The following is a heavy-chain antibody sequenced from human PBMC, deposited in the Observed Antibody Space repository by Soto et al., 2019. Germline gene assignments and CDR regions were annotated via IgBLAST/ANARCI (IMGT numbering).Heavy chain of an antibody. Sequence: QITLKESGPTLVKPTQTLTLTCAFSGFSLNITGMGVGWIRQPPGKALEWLALIYWDDDRRYSPSLKSRLTISRANSKAQVVLTMTNMDPVDTATYYCAHSTIWGSYRSPFHSWGQGTLVTVSS. D-gene: IGHD3-16*02. CDR3: AHSTIWGSYRSPFHS. J-gene: IGHJ4*02. V-gene: IGHV2-5*02. CDR1: GFSLNITGMG. CDR2: IYWDDDR.